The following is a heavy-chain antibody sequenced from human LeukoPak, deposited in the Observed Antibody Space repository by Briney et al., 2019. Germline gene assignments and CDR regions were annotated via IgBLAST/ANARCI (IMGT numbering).Heavy chain of an antibody. Sequence: ASVKVSCKASGYTFTSYAMHWVRQAPGQRLEWMGWINAGNSNTKYSQKFQGRVTITRDTSASTAYMELSSLRSEDTAVYYCAREPYFDYWGQGTLVTVSS. CDR2: INAGNSNT. CDR3: AREPYFDY. J-gene: IGHJ4*02. CDR1: GYTFTSYA. V-gene: IGHV1-3*01.